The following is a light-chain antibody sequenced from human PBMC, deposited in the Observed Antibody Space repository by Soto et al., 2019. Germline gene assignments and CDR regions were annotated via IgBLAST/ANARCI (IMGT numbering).Light chain of an antibody. V-gene: IGKV1-9*01. CDR2: AAS. CDR3: QQRKSYPIT. CDR1: QDINTY. Sequence: DIQLTQSPSFLAASVGDRVTITCRASQDINTYLAWDQQKPGKAPKLLIFAASTLQNGVPSRFSGSGSGTEFTGTITSLQPEDFATYYCQQRKSYPITFGQGPRLEIK. J-gene: IGKJ5*01.